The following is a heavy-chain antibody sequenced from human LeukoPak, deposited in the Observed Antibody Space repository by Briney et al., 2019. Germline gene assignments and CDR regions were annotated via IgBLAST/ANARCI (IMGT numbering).Heavy chain of an antibody. D-gene: IGHD1-26*01. J-gene: IGHJ4*02. Sequence: GGSLRLSCAASGFTFSSYAMSWARQAPGKGLDWVSAISGSGGSTYYADSVKGRFTISRDNSKNTLYLQMNSLRAEDTAVYYCAKAGDRGSYFAADWGQGTLVTVSS. CDR3: AKAGDRGSYFAAD. V-gene: IGHV3-23*01. CDR1: GFTFSSYA. CDR2: ISGSGGST.